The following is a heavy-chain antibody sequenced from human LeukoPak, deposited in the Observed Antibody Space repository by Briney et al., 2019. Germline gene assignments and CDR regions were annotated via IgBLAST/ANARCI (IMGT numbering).Heavy chain of an antibody. D-gene: IGHD3-9*01. V-gene: IGHV4-34*01. CDR1: GGSFSGYY. CDR2: INHSGST. Sequence: SETLSLTCAVYGGSFSGYYWSWIRQPPGKGLEWLGEINHSGSTNYNPSLKSRVTISVDTSKNQFSLKLSSVTAADTAVYYCARGVNYDILTGYTFDYWGQGTLVTVSS. CDR3: ARGVNYDILTGYTFDY. J-gene: IGHJ4*02.